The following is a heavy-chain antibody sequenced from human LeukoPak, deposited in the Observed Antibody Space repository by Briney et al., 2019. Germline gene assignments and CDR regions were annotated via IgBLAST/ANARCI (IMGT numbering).Heavy chain of an antibody. J-gene: IGHJ4*02. Sequence: GGSLRLSCAASGFTFNSYAMHWVRQAPGKGLEYVSGIRSKGGSTYYVNSVKGRFTISRDNSKNTLYLQMDSLRAEDMGVYYRAKAWGSGNYYDYWGQGTLVTVSS. V-gene: IGHV3-64*01. CDR2: IRSKGGST. CDR3: AKAWGSGNYYDY. D-gene: IGHD3-10*01. CDR1: GFTFNSYA.